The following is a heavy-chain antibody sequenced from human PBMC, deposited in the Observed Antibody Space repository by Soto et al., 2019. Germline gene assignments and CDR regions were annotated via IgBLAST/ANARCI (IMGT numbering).Heavy chain of an antibody. Sequence: GESLKISCKGSGYSFTSYWIGWVRQMPGKGLEWMGIIYPGDSDTRYSPSFQGQVTISADKSISTAYLQWSSLKASDTAMYYCARIPLSESYAYYYYMDVWGKGTTVTVSS. D-gene: IGHD2-2*01. J-gene: IGHJ6*03. V-gene: IGHV5-51*01. CDR2: IYPGDSDT. CDR3: ARIPLSESYAYYYYMDV. CDR1: GYSFTSYW.